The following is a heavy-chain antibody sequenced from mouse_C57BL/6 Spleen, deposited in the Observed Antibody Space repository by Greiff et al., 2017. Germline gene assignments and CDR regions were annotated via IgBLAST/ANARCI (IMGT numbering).Heavy chain of an antibody. CDR3: ARDGYFDV. CDR2: IWSGGST. V-gene: IGHV2-2*01. J-gene: IGHJ1*03. CDR1: GFSFTSYG. Sequence: VQLQQSGPGLVQPSQSLSITCTVSGFSFTSYGVHWVRPSPGKGLEWLGVIWSGGSTDYNAAFISRLSISKYNSKSQVFFKMNSLQADDTARYYCARDGYFDVWGTGTTVTVSS.